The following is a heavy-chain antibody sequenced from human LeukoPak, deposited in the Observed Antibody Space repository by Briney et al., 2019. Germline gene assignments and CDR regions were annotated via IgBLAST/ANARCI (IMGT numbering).Heavy chain of an antibody. J-gene: IGHJ4*02. D-gene: IGHD1-26*01. CDR3: ARVADCGRYDY. Sequence: RVSLRLSCAASGFSFSSFWMTWIRQVRQAPGKGLEWVANIRQDGSEKYYVDSVKGRFTISRDNAKNSLYLQMNSLRAEDTAVYYCARVADCGRYDYWGQGTLVAVSS. V-gene: IGHV3-7*01. CDR2: IRQDGSEK. CDR1: GFSFSSFW.